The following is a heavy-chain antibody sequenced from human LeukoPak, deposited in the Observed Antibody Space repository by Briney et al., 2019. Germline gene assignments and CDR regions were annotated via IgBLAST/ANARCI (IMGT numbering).Heavy chain of an antibody. D-gene: IGHD5-18*01. V-gene: IGHV3-23*01. CDR2: VSGGGDIT. CDR1: GFTFSSYA. J-gene: IGHJ4*02. Sequence: GGSLRLSWAASGFTFSSYAMSWFRQAPGKGLEWTSVVSGGGDITYYADSVKGRFTISRDNSKNMVYLQMNSLTAEDTAMYYCAKNRGNSFGNTDYWGRGTLVTVSS. CDR3: AKNRGNSFGNTDY.